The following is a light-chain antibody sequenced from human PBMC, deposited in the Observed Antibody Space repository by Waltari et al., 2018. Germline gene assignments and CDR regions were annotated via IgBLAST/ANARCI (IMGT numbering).Light chain of an antibody. CDR3: VVYMGSDIWV. J-gene: IGLJ3*02. CDR1: SGSVSSNYY. CDR2: NPT. Sequence: QTVVTQEPSFSVSPGGTVTLTCGLTSGSVSSNYYPSWYQQTPGQAPRTLIYNPTIRSSGVPDRFSGSILGNKAALTITGAQADDESDYYCVVYMGSDIWVFGGGTKLTVL. V-gene: IGLV8-61*01.